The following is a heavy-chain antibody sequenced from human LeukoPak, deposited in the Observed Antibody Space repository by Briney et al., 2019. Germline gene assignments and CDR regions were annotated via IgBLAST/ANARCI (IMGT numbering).Heavy chain of an antibody. CDR3: ARDSSGSPVSDYFDY. CDR1: GFTFSSYA. J-gene: IGHJ4*02. Sequence: GGSLRLSCAASGFTFSSYAMHWVRQAPGKGLEWVSYISSSSSTIYYADSVKGRFTISRDNAKNSLYLQMNSLRDEDTAVYYCARDSSGSPVSDYFDYWGQGTLVTVSS. V-gene: IGHV3-48*02. CDR2: ISSSSSTI. D-gene: IGHD6-19*01.